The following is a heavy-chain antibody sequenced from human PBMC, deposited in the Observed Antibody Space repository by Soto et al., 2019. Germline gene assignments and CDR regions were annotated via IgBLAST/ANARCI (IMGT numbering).Heavy chain of an antibody. D-gene: IGHD2-21*01. CDR2: ISYDGSNK. CDR1: GFTFSSYG. CDR3: AKDLGLATSYYYFDY. Sequence: PGGSLRLSCAASGFTFSSYGMHWVRQAPGKGLEWVAVISYDGSNKYYADSVKGRFTISRDNSKNTLYLQMNSLRAEDTAVYYCAKDLGLATSYYYFDYWGQGTLVTVSS. V-gene: IGHV3-30*18. J-gene: IGHJ4*02.